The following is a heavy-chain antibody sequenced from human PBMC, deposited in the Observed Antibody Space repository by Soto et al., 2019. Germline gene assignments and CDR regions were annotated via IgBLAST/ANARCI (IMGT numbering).Heavy chain of an antibody. Sequence: SSVTLSLTCAVYGGSFSGYYWSWIRQPPGKRLEWIGEINHSGSTNYNPSLKSRVTISVDTSKNQFSLKLSSVTAADTAVYYCARGFGRRGYSGYDQAPGQYGMDVWGQGTTVTVSS. D-gene: IGHD5-12*01. CDR1: GGSFSGYY. J-gene: IGHJ6*02. CDR2: INHSGST. CDR3: ARGFGRRGYSGYDQAPGQYGMDV. V-gene: IGHV4-34*01.